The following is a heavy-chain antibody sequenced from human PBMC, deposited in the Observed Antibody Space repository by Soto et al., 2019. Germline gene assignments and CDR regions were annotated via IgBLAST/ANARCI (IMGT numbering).Heavy chain of an antibody. D-gene: IGHD2-15*01. CDR2: IYDSGST. V-gene: IGHV4-59*01. CDR3: AREADPLFCSGGSGGSCYGGWLDP. J-gene: IGHJ5*02. Sequence: SETLSLTCTVSGGSITNYYRSWIRQPPRKGLERIGDIYDSGSTNYNPSLKSRLTISTDASKNQFSLRLTSVTAAGTAVYYCAREADPLFCSGGSGGSCYGGWLDPWGQGSLVTVSS. CDR1: GGSITNYY.